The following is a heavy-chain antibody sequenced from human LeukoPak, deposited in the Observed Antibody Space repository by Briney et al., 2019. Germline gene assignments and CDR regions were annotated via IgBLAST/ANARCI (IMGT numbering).Heavy chain of an antibody. CDR3: ARGYSSGWYSFDY. J-gene: IGHJ4*02. Sequence: GGSLRLSCAASGFTFSSYAMSWVRQAPGKGLEWVSYISRSGDIVSYADSVKGRFTISRDNAKNSLYLQMNSLRAEDTAVYYCARGYSSGWYSFDYWGQGTLVTVSS. D-gene: IGHD6-19*01. CDR2: ISRSGDIV. V-gene: IGHV3-48*04. CDR1: GFTFSSYA.